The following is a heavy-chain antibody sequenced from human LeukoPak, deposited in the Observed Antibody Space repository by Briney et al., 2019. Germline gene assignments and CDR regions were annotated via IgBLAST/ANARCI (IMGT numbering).Heavy chain of an antibody. D-gene: IGHD3-10*01. CDR2: IYHSGST. V-gene: IGHV4-38-2*02. CDR1: GYSISSGYY. CDR3: ARDAYYYGSGSYYNN. Sequence: SETLSLTCAVSGYSISSGYYWGWIRQPPGKGLEWIGSIYHSGSTYYNPSLKSRVTISVDTSKNQFSLKLSSVTAADTALYYCARDAYYYGSGSYYNNWGQGTLVTVSS. J-gene: IGHJ4*02.